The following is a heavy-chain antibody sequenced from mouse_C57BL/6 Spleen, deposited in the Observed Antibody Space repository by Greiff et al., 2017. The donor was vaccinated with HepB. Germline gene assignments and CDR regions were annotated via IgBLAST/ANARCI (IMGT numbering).Heavy chain of an antibody. J-gene: IGHJ2*01. CDR1: GFTFSDYG. V-gene: IGHV5-17*01. CDR2: ISSGSSTI. CDR3: ARQYYGSHYFDY. D-gene: IGHD1-1*01. Sequence: EAHLVESGGGLVKPGGSLKLSCAASGFTFSDYGMHWVRQAPEKGLEWVAYISSGSSTIYYADTVKGRFTISRDNAKNTLFLQMTSLRSEDTAMYYCARQYYGSHYFDYWGQGTTLTVSS.